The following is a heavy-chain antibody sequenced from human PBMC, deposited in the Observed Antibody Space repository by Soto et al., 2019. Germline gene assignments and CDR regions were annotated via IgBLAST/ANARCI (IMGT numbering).Heavy chain of an antibody. Sequence: SETLSLTCTVSGGSISSYYWSWFRQPPGKGLEWIGYIYYSGSTNYNPSLKSRVTISVDTSKNQFSLKLSSVTAADTAVYYCARDRLYYDILTGSSYYYYGMDVWGQGTTVT. CDR1: GGSISSYY. V-gene: IGHV4-59*01. D-gene: IGHD3-9*01. J-gene: IGHJ6*02. CDR2: IYYSGST. CDR3: ARDRLYYDILTGSSYYYYGMDV.